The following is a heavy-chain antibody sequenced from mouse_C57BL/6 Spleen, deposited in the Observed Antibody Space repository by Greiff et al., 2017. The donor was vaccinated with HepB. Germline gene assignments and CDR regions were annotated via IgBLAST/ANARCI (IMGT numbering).Heavy chain of an antibody. J-gene: IGHJ4*01. V-gene: IGHV1-50*01. CDR2: IDPSDSYT. Sequence: QVQLKQPGAELVKPGASVKLSCKASGYTFTSYWMQWVKQRPGQGLEWIGEIDPSDSYTNYNQKFKGKATLTVDTSSSTAYMQLSSLTSEDSAVYYCARLLTGTSYAMDYWGQGTSVTVSS. D-gene: IGHD4-1*01. CDR3: ARLLTGTSYAMDY. CDR1: GYTFTSYW.